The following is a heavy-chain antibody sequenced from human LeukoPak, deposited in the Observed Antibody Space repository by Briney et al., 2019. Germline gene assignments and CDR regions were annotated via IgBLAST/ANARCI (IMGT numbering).Heavy chain of an antibody. Sequence: SETLSLTCTVSGGSISSGGYYWSWIRQHPGKGLEWIGYIYYSGSTYYNPSLKSRVTISVDTSKNQFSLKLSSVTAADTAVYYCARSSLSGSYSPYYGVDVWGQGTTVTVSS. D-gene: IGHD1-26*01. CDR3: ARSSLSGSYSPYYGVDV. V-gene: IGHV4-31*03. CDR1: GGSISSGGYY. J-gene: IGHJ6*02. CDR2: IYYSGST.